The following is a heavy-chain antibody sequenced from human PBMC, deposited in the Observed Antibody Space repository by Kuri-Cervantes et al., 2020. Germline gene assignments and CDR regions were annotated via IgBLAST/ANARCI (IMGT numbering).Heavy chain of an antibody. Sequence: SETLSLTCAVYGGSFSGYYWSWIRQPPGKGLEWIGEINHSGSTNYNPSLKSRVTISVDTSKNQFSLKLSSVAAADTAVYYCARAEHYCSSTSCRRPYDYWDQGTLVTVSS. CDR2: INHSGST. J-gene: IGHJ4*02. D-gene: IGHD2-2*01. V-gene: IGHV4-34*01. CDR3: ARAEHYCSSTSCRRPYDY. CDR1: GGSFSGYY.